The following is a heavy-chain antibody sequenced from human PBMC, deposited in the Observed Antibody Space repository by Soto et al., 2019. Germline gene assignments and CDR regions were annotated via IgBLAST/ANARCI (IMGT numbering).Heavy chain of an antibody. CDR2: IYYSGST. CDR3: ARDSGYYDFWSGYGPSHYYYYYGMDV. CDR1: GGSISSYY. V-gene: IGHV4-59*01. D-gene: IGHD3-3*01. J-gene: IGHJ6*02. Sequence: SETLSLTCTVSGGSISSYYWSWIRQPPGKGLEWIGYIYYSGSTNYNPSLKSRVTISVDTSKNQFSLKLSSVTAADTAVYYCARDSGYYDFWSGYGPSHYYYYYGMDVWGQGTTVTVSS.